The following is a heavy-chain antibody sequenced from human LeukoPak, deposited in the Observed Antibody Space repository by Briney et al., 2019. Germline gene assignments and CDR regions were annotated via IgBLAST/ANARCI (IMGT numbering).Heavy chain of an antibody. CDR2: IIPIFGTA. Sequence: GASVKVSCKASGGTFSSYAISWVRQAPGQGLEWMGGIIPIFGTANYAQKFQGRVTITTDESTSTAYMELSSLRSEDTAVYYCARDDYYGSGSVKFDYWGQGTLVTVSS. J-gene: IGHJ4*02. D-gene: IGHD3-10*01. V-gene: IGHV1-69*05. CDR1: GGTFSSYA. CDR3: ARDDYYGSGSVKFDY.